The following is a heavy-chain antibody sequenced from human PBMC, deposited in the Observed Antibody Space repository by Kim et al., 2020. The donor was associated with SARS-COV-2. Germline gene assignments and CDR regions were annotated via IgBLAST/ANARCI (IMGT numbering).Heavy chain of an antibody. CDR3: AREDGSGSYGMDV. V-gene: IGHV4-31*02. J-gene: IGHJ6*02. Sequence: YNPSHKSRVTISVDTSKNQCSLKLSSVTAADTAVYYCAREDGSGSYGMDVWGQGTTVTVSS. D-gene: IGHD3-10*01.